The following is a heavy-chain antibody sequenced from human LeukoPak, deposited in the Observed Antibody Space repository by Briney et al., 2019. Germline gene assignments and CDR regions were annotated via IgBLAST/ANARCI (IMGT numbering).Heavy chain of an antibody. CDR2: ISWNSGSI. CDR3: ALSGSNEYFQH. Sequence: PGGSLRLSCAASGFTSSSYAMHWVRHAPGKGLEWVSGISWNSGSIGYADSVKGRFTISRDNAKNSLYLQMNSLRAEDTALYYCALSGSNEYFQHWGQGTLVTVSS. V-gene: IGHV3-9*02. D-gene: IGHD1-26*01. J-gene: IGHJ1*01. CDR1: GFTSSSYA.